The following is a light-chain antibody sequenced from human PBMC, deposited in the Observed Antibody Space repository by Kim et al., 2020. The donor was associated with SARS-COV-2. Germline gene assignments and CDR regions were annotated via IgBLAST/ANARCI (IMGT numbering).Light chain of an antibody. CDR2: QHD. J-gene: IGLJ2*01. Sequence: ELTQPPSVSVSPGQTARITCSGDKLGDKYAFWYQQKPGQSPVLVMFQHDKRPSGISQRFSGSNSGNTAILTISGTRTIDEADYYCQAWDSSAAVFGGGT. V-gene: IGLV3-1*01. CDR1: KLGDKY. CDR3: QAWDSSAAV.